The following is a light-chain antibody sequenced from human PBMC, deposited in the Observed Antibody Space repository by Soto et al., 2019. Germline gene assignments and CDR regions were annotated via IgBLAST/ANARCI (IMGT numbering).Light chain of an antibody. CDR3: TSYTASSPFFV. Sequence: QSYLTQPASVSGSPGQSIAISCIGVRTDGDGHDYVSWYQQHPGQAPQLIIYDVYNRPSGVSDRFSGSKSGNTASLIISGLQAEEEGDYFFTSYTASSPFFVFGAGTKLTVL. CDR2: DVY. V-gene: IGLV2-14*03. CDR1: RTDGDGHDY. J-gene: IGLJ1*01.